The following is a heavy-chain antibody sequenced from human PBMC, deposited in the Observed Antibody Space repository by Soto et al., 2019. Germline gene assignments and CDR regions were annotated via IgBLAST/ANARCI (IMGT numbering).Heavy chain of an antibody. Sequence: QVQLVQSGAEVKKPGSSVKVSCKASGGTFRSNGISWVRQAPGQGLEWLGGIIPIVHTASYAQTFRGRVTITADESTTTPYMELSSLRSEDTAVYYCAMITMIHSFDPWGQGTLVTVSS. V-gene: IGHV1-69*01. CDR2: IIPIVHTA. D-gene: IGHD3-22*01. CDR3: AMITMIHSFDP. J-gene: IGHJ5*02. CDR1: GGTFRSNG.